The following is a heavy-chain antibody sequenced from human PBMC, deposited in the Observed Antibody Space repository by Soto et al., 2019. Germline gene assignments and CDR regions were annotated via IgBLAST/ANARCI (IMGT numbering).Heavy chain of an antibody. CDR3: AGVEYCSRYESPSKENFDY. J-gene: IGHJ4*02. D-gene: IGHD6-13*01. CDR1: GGSFSGYY. Sequence: QVQLQQWGAGLLKPSETLSLTCAVYGGSFSGYYWSWIRQPPGKGLEWMGEINHSESTNYNPSLNSRVTISIDTSKNQCSLKLSSVTAADTAVYYCAGVEYCSRYESPSKENFDYWGQGTLVTVSS. V-gene: IGHV4-34*01. CDR2: INHSEST.